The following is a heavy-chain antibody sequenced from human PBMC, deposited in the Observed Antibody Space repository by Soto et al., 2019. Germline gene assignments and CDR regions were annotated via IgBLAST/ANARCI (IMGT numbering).Heavy chain of an antibody. D-gene: IGHD3-10*01. CDR1: GFTFSSYA. V-gene: IGHV3-23*01. J-gene: IGHJ4*02. Sequence: GGSLRLSCAASGFTFSSYAMSWVRQAPGKGLEWVSAISGSGGSTYYADSVKGRFTISRDNSKNTLYLQMNSLRAEDTAVYYCAKVYTPPITMVRGVRTYYFDYWGQGTLVTVSS. CDR2: ISGSGGST. CDR3: AKVYTPPITMVRGVRTYYFDY.